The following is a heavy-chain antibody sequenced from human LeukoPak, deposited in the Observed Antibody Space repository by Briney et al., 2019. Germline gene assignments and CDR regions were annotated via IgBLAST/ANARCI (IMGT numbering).Heavy chain of an antibody. J-gene: IGHJ4*02. Sequence: ASVKVSCKASGYTFTGYYMHWVRQAPGQGLEWMGWINPNSGGTNYAQKFQGRVTMTRDTSISTAYMELSRLRSDDTAGYYCARANYQYSSGHNMDYWGQGTLVTVSS. V-gene: IGHV1-2*02. D-gene: IGHD6-19*01. CDR1: GYTFTGYY. CDR3: ARANYQYSSGHNMDY. CDR2: INPNSGGT.